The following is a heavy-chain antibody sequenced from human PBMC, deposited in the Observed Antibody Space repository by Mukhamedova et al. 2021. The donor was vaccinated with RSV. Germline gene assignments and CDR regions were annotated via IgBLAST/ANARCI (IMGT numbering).Heavy chain of an antibody. Sequence: GKGLVWVSRLNSDGSHTTYADSVKGRFTVSRDNAKNTLYLQLNSLRAKDTAVYYCVSSSGSISYFDSWGQGTLVTVSS. J-gene: IGHJ4*02. CDR2: LNSDGSHT. CDR3: VSSSGSISYFDS. V-gene: IGHV3-74*03. D-gene: IGHD3-10*01.